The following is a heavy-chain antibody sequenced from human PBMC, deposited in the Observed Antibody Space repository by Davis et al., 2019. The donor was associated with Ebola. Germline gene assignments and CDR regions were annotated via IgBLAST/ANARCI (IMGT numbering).Heavy chain of an antibody. CDR1: GGSISSSGYY. V-gene: IGHV4-39*01. J-gene: IGHJ4*02. Sequence: MPSETLSLTCTVSGGSISSSGYYWSWLRQPPGKGLEWIGSIYYSGKTYYSPSLKSRVTISVDTSKIQFSLKLRSVTAADTAVYYCARGEAGYSSGWVFDYWGQGTLVTASS. CDR3: ARGEAGYSSGWVFDY. CDR2: IYYSGKT. D-gene: IGHD6-19*01.